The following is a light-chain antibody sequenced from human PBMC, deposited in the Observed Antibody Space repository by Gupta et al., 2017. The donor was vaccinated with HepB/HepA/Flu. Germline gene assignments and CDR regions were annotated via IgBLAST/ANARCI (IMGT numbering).Light chain of an antibody. J-gene: IGLJ1*01. V-gene: IGLV1-40*01. CDR1: FSNIGAGYN. CDR2: RNS. CDR3: QTYDSSLSGHV. Sequence: QSVLTQPPSVPGAPGQRVTLPCPGRFSNIGAGYNVHWYQHLPGTAPKLLIFRNSNRPSGVPDRFSGSKSGTSASLAISGLQAEDEADYYCQTYDSSLSGHVFGTGTKVTVL.